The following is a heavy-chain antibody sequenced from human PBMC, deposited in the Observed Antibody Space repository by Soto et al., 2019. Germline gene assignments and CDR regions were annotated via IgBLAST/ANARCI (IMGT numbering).Heavy chain of an antibody. D-gene: IGHD3-9*01. J-gene: IGHJ6*02. V-gene: IGHV3-49*03. CDR1: GFTFGDYA. Sequence: GGSLRLSCTASGFTFGDYAMSWFRQAPGKGLEWVGFIRSKDYGGTTEYAASVKGRFTISRDDSKSIAYLQMNSLKTEDTAVYYCTSDYDILTGYPWDYYYYGMDVWGQGTTVTVSS. CDR3: TSDYDILTGYPWDYYYYGMDV. CDR2: IRSKDYGGTT.